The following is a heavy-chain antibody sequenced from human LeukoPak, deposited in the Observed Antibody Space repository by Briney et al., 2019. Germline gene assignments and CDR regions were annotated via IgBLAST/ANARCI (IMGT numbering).Heavy chain of an antibody. D-gene: IGHD6-6*01. CDR3: AREVSATARRDY. V-gene: IGHV3-21*01. J-gene: IGHJ4*02. CDR1: GFTFSSYS. Sequence: GSLRLSCAASGFTFSSYSMNWVRQAPGKGLEWVSSISSSSSYIYYADSVKGRFTISRDNAKNSLYLQMNSLRAEDTAVYYCAREVSATARRDYWGQGTLVTVSS. CDR2: ISSSSSYI.